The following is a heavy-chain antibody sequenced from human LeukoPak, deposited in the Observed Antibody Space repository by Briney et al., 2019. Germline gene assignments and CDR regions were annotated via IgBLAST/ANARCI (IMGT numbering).Heavy chain of an antibody. CDR3: ARSLIAVGGDFDY. J-gene: IGHJ4*02. CDR1: GYTFASYY. V-gene: IGHV1-2*06. Sequence: ASVKVSCKASGYTFASYYMHWVRQAPGQGLEWMGRINPNSGGTNYAQKFQGRVTMTRDTSISTAYMELSRLRSDDTAVYYCARSLIAVGGDFDYWGQGTLVTVSS. CDR2: INPNSGGT. D-gene: IGHD6-19*01.